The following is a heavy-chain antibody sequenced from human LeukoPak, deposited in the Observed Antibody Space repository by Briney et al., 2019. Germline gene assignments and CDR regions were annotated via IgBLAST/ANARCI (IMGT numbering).Heavy chain of an antibody. D-gene: IGHD2-15*01. CDR1: GFTFGSYS. CDR3: VRDNPRCCGVVPANIDDY. V-gene: IGHV3-48*01. J-gene: IGHJ4*02. CDR2: INGGGSPI. Sequence: GGSLRLSCVASGFTFGSYSMHWVRQAPGKGLEWVSYINGGGSPIYYADSVRGRFTISRDNAKNSLYLQMNSLRAEDTAVYYCVRDNPRCCGVVPANIDDYWGQGTLVTVSS.